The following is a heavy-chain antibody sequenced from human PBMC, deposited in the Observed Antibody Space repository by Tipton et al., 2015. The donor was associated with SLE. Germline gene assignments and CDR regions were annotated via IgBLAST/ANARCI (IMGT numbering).Heavy chain of an antibody. V-gene: IGHV4-61*02. CDR1: GVSISAGNY. J-gene: IGHJ4*02. Sequence: TLSLTCAVSGVSISAGNYWSWIRQPAGKRLEWIGRVYRSGVTNFNPSLSSRLSMSVDTTKNVFILNLRSVTAADAAVYFCARDAGYYSDYWGRGILVTVS. CDR3: ARDAGYYSDY. D-gene: IGHD5-12*01. CDR2: VYRSGVT.